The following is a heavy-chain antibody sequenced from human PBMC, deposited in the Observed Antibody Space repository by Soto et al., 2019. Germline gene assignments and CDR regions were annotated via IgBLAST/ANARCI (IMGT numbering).Heavy chain of an antibody. J-gene: IGHJ3*02. V-gene: IGHV1-69*12. CDR1: GGTFSNHA. D-gene: IGHD6-13*01. CDR2: IIPILTTT. CDR3: AREVAADGTFREDVFDI. Sequence: QVQLVQSGAEVKKPGSSVKVSCKASGGTFSNHAINWVRQAPGQGLEWMGRIIPILTTTDYAQRFQGRVTITADESTITAYMELSSLKHDDTAVYYCAREVAADGTFREDVFDIWGQGTMVTVSS.